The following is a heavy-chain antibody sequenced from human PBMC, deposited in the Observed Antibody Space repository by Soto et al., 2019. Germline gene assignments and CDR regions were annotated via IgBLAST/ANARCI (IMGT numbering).Heavy chain of an antibody. J-gene: IGHJ4*02. D-gene: IGHD5-18*01. V-gene: IGHV1-69*02. CDR1: GGTFNRYT. Sequence: SVKVSCKGSGGTFNRYTITWVRQAPGQGLEWMGRIIPILGIANYAQKFQGRVTITADKSTSTAYMELSSLRSEDTAVYYCARGLNGYLHYFDYWGQGTPVTVSS. CDR3: ARGLNGYLHYFDY. CDR2: IIPILGIA.